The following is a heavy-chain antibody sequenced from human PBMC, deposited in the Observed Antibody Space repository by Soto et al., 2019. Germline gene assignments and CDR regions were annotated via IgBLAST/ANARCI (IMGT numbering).Heavy chain of an antibody. CDR1: GFTLSNVS. J-gene: IGHJ5*02. Sequence: GALRLSCVASGFTLSNVSMSWVRPAPGKGLEWVGRIKSKTDSVTRDYAGPVKGRFTISRDDPKNTLYLQMKSLKTEYTAVYYCTTVIPKVKWDLDPWGQGTLVTVSS. CDR2: IKSKTDSVTR. D-gene: IGHD1-26*01. V-gene: IGHV3-15*05. CDR3: TTVIPKVKWDLDP.